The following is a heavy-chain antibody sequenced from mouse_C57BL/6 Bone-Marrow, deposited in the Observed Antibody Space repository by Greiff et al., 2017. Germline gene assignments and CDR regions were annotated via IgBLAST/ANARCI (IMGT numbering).Heavy chain of an antibody. D-gene: IGHD2-5*01. Sequence: QVQLQQSGAELARPGASVKLSCKASGYTFTSYGISWVKQRTGQGLEWIGEIYPRSGNTYYNEKFKGKATLTADKSSSTAYMELRSLPSEDSAVYFCARSGSYYSNYLAWFAYWGQGTLVTVSA. V-gene: IGHV1-81*01. CDR1: GYTFTSYG. CDR2: IYPRSGNT. CDR3: ARSGSYYSNYLAWFAY. J-gene: IGHJ3*01.